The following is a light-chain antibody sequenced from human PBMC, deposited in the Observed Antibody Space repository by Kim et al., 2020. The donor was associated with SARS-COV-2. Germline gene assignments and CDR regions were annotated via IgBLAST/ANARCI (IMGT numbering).Light chain of an antibody. CDR3: QTWGTGIRM. CDR2: LNSDGSH. Sequence: SVKLTCTLSSGHSSYAIAWHQQQPEKGPRYLMKLNSDGSHSKGDGIPDRFSGSSSGAERYLTISSLQSEDEADYYCQTWGTGIRMFGGGTQLTVL. V-gene: IGLV4-69*01. CDR1: SGHSSYA. J-gene: IGLJ3*02.